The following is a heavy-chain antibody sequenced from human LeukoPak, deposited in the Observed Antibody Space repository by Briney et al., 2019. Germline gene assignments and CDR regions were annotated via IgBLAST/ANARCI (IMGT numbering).Heavy chain of an antibody. D-gene: IGHD3-22*01. CDR1: GFTFSAYE. V-gene: IGHV3-21*01. CDR2: ISSGSSSI. CDR3: ARDLGQYYDTSDNWFDP. Sequence: GGSLRLSCAASGFTFSAYEMNWVRQTPGKGLEWVSSISSGSSSIYYADSVKGRFTISRDNAKNTLNLQMNSLRAEDTAVYYCARDLGQYYDTSDNWFDPWGQGTLVTVSS. J-gene: IGHJ5*02.